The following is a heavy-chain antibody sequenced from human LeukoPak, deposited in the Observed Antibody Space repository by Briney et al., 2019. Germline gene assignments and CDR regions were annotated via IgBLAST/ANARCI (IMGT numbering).Heavy chain of an antibody. Sequence: GGSLRLSCAASGFTFDDYAMHWVRQAPGKGLEWASGISWNSGSIGYADSVKGRFTISRDNAKNSLYLQMNSLRAEDTALYYCAKDIYGNPYYFDYWGQGTLVTVSS. CDR1: GFTFDDYA. V-gene: IGHV3-9*01. D-gene: IGHD2/OR15-2a*01. CDR3: AKDIYGNPYYFDY. CDR2: ISWNSGSI. J-gene: IGHJ4*02.